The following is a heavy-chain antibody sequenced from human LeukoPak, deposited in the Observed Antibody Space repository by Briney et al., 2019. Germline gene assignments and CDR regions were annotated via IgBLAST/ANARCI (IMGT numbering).Heavy chain of an antibody. V-gene: IGHV4-34*01. J-gene: IGHJ4*02. CDR3: ARGPIRVLLWFGDYDY. CDR2: INHSGST. D-gene: IGHD3-10*01. CDR1: GGSFSGYY. Sequence: SETLSLTCAVYGGSFSGYYWSWIRQPPGKGLEWSGEINHSGSTNYNPSLKSRVTISVDTSKNQFPLKLSSVTAADTAVYYCARGPIRVLLWFGDYDYWGQGTLVTVSS.